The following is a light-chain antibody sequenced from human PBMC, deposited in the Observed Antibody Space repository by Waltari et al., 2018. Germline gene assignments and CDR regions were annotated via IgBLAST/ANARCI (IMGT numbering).Light chain of an antibody. J-gene: IGKJ2*01. Sequence: EIVLTQSPGTLSLSPGERATLPCRASRRVSSSYLAWDQQKPGQAPRLLIYGASSRATGIPDRFSGSGSGTDFTLTISRLEPEDFAVYYCQQYGSSPPYTFGQGTKLEI. CDR1: RRVSSSY. CDR3: QQYGSSPPYT. V-gene: IGKV3-20*01. CDR2: GAS.